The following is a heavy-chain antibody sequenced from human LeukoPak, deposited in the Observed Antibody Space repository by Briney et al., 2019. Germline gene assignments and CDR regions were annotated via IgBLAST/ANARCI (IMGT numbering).Heavy chain of an antibody. CDR2: IIPIFGTA. CDR3: ARVSHGSSGLRHNDTFDI. J-gene: IGHJ3*02. D-gene: IGHD6-19*01. V-gene: IGHV1-69*05. CDR1: GGTFSSYA. Sequence: SVKVSCKASGGTFSSYAISWVRQAPGQGLEWMGGIIPIFGTANYAQKFQGRVTITTDESTSTAYMELSSLRSEDTAVYYCARVSHGSSGLRHNDTFDIWGQGTMVTVSS.